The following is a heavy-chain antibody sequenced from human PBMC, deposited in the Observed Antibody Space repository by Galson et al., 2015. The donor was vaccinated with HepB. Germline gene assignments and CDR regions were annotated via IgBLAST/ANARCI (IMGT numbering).Heavy chain of an antibody. CDR1: GFTFSSYW. CDR3: ARDRLRVGATYLDY. D-gene: IGHD1-26*01. Sequence: SLRLSCAASGFTFSSYWMSWVRQAPGKGLEWVANIKQDGSEKYYVDSVKGRFTISRDSAKNSLYLQMNSLRAEDTAVYYCARDRLRVGATYLDYWGQGTLVTVSS. V-gene: IGHV3-7*03. J-gene: IGHJ4*02. CDR2: IKQDGSEK.